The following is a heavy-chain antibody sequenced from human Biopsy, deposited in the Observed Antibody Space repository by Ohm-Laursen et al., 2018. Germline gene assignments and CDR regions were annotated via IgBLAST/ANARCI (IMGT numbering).Heavy chain of an antibody. D-gene: IGHD2-15*01. CDR1: GYAVTEFS. CDR3: AREAIGYQLPCDD. J-gene: IGHJ4*02. V-gene: IGHV1-24*01. Sequence: ASVKVSCKASGYAVTEFSMHWVRQAPGKGLEWMGGFAPENGKTIYAQKFQGRVTMTEDTSTDTAYMELSSLRSEDTAVFYCAREAIGYQLPCDDWGQGTQVTVSS. CDR2: FAPENGKT.